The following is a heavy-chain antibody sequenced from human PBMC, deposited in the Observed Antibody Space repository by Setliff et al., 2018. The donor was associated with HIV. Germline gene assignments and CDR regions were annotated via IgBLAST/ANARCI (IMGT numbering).Heavy chain of an antibody. V-gene: IGHV4-61*02. J-gene: IGHJ4*02. CDR3: ARRPMVRGFGRYYFDY. Sequence: SETLSLTCTVSGGSISSGSYYWSWIRQPAGKGLEWIGRIWTSGSTNYNPSLKSRVRILLDTSKNQFSLRLTSVTAADTAVYFCARRPMVRGFGRYYFDYWGQGTLVTVSS. CDR1: GGSISSGSYY. CDR2: IWTSGST. D-gene: IGHD3-10*01.